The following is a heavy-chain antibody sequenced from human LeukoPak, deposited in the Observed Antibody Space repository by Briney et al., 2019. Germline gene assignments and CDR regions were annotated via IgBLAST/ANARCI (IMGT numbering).Heavy chain of an antibody. CDR2: IYYSGST. J-gene: IGHJ4*02. D-gene: IGHD6-19*01. CDR1: GGSLRGHY. CDR3: ARGGQLAVPDPFDS. V-gene: IGHV4-59*11. Sequence: SETLSLTCTLSGGSLRGHYWSWIRQPPGKALEWLGHIYYSGSTTYSPSLKSRLTISVDTSRNQFSLSLISVTAADTAVYYCARGGQLAVPDPFDSWGQGTLVTVSS.